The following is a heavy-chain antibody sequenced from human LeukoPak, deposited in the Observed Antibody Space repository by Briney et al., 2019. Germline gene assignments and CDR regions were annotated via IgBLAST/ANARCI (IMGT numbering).Heavy chain of an antibody. V-gene: IGHV4-39*07. CDR3: ARLSSLMGVDY. D-gene: IGHD6-6*01. CDR1: GGSISSSSYY. J-gene: IGHJ4*02. CDR2: INHSGST. Sequence: SETLSLTCTVSGGSISSSSYYWGWIRQPPGKGLEWIGEINHSGSTNYNPSLKSRVTISVDTSKNQFSLKLSSVTAADTAVYYCARLSSLMGVDYWGQGTLVTVSS.